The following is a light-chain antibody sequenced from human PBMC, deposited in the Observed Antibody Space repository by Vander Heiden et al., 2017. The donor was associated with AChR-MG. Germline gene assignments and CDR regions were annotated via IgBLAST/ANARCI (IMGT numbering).Light chain of an antibody. Sequence: DIQMTQSPSSLSASVGDRVTITCRASQSISSYLTWYQQKPGKAPKLLIYAASSLQGGVASRFSGSGYGTDFTLTISSLQPEDFATYYCQENDSTPQCTFGQGTRVEIK. CDR3: QENDSTPQCT. J-gene: IGKJ5*01. CDR2: AAS. CDR1: QSISSY. V-gene: IGKV1-39*01.